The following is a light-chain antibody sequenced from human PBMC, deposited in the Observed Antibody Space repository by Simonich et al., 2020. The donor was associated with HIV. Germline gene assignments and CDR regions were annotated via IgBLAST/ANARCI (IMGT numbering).Light chain of an antibody. Sequence: QSVLPQPPSASGTPGQRVTISCSGSSSNIGSNTVNWYQQLPGTAPKLLIFRNNQRPSGVPYRFSGSKSGTSASLAISGLQSEDEADYYCAAWDDSLNGPVFGGGTKLTVL. CDR3: AAWDDSLNGPV. CDR2: RNN. CDR1: SSNIGSNT. V-gene: IGLV1-44*01. J-gene: IGLJ2*01.